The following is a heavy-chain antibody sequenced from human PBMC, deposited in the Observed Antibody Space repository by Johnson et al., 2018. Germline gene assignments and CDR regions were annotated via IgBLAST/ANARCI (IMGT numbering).Heavy chain of an antibody. J-gene: IGHJ3*01. V-gene: IGHV4-59*01. CDR3: ARQTVTNAFDL. D-gene: IGHD4-11*01. CDR1: GGSINNFY. CDR2: IYYSGST. Sequence: QVQLQESGPGLVKPSETLSLTCSVSGGSINNFYWSWIRQPPGKGLEWIGYIYYSGSTHYNPSLVSRVTISVDTSKNQFSLKLTSVTTADTAVYYCARQTVTNAFDLWGQGTMVTVSS.